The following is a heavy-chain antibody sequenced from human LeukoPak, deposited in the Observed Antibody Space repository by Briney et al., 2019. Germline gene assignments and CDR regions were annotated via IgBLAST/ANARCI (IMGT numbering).Heavy chain of an antibody. CDR2: INSDGSST. CDR1: GFTFSSYW. Sequence: GGSLRLSCAASGFTFSSYWMHWVRQAPGKGLVWVSRINSDGSSTSYADSVKGRFTISRDNAKNTLYLQMNSLRAEDTAVYYCAKQVTYSLNGGYDFGNLYDYWGQGTLVTVSS. D-gene: IGHD5-12*01. V-gene: IGHV3-74*01. J-gene: IGHJ4*02. CDR3: AKQVTYSLNGGYDFGNLYDY.